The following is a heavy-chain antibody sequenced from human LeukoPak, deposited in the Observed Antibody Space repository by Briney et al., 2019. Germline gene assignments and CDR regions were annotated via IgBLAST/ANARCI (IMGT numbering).Heavy chain of an antibody. CDR2: INHSGST. V-gene: IGHV4-39*07. J-gene: IGHJ4*02. Sequence: SETLSLTCTVSGASISSSSYYWSWIRQPPGKGLEWIGEINHSGSTNYNPSLKSRVTISVDTSKNQFSLKLSSVTAADTAVYYCARTRHYYGSGSYYGPPRRVRSDDYFDYWGQGTLVTVSS. CDR3: ARTRHYYGSGSYYGPPRRVRSDDYFDY. CDR1: GASISSSSYY. D-gene: IGHD3-10*01.